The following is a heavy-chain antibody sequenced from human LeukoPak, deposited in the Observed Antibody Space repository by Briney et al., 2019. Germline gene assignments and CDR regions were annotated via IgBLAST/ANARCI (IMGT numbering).Heavy chain of an antibody. J-gene: IGHJ4*02. Sequence: PSQTLSLTCAVSGGSITSGTYYWTRIRQPAGKGLEWIGRIHTSRSTNYNPSLDSRVTISLDTSKNQFSLRLSSVTAADTAVYYCARDSPGSYFDYWGQGTLVTVSS. CDR1: GGSITSGTYY. V-gene: IGHV4-61*02. CDR3: ARDSPGSYFDY. CDR2: IHTSRST.